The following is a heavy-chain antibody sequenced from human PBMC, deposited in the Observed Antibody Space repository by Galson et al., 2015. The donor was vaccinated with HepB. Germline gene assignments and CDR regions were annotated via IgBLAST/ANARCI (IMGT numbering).Heavy chain of an antibody. J-gene: IGHJ4*02. CDR1: GYTFTSYA. Sequence: SVKVSCKASGYTFTSYAMHWVRQAPGQRLEWMGWINAGNGNTKYSQKFQGRVTITRDTSASTAYMELSSLRSEDTAVYYCARVIGYCSGGNCYSIDGFDYWGQGTLVTVSS. CDR3: ARVIGYCSGGNCYSIDGFDY. CDR2: INAGNGNT. V-gene: IGHV1-3*01. D-gene: IGHD2-15*01.